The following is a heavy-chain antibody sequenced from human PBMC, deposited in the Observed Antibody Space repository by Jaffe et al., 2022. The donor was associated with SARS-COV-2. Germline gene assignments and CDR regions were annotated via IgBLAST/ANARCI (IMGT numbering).Heavy chain of an antibody. V-gene: IGHV1-58*01. D-gene: IGHD2-15*01. J-gene: IGHJ5*02. Sequence: QMQLVQSGPEVKKPGTSVKVSCKASGFTFTSSAVQWVRQARGQRLEWIGWIVVGSGNTNYAQKFQERVTISRDMATSTVYMEVSNLRFEDTAVYYCAADLHQGYELLLGGSWGQGTVVTVSS. CDR1: GFTFTSSA. CDR2: IVVGSGNT. CDR3: AADLHQGYELLLGGS.